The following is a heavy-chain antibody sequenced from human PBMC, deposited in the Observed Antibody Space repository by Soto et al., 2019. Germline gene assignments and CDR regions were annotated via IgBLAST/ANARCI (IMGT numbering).Heavy chain of an antibody. CDR2: IIPMYGIA. J-gene: IGHJ5*02. V-gene: IGHV1-69*12. D-gene: IGHD1-26*01. CDR3: AGEAGGTGLHL. Sequence: QVQLVQSGAEVKKPGSSVRVSCRTSGGTFKKYGFSWVRQAPGQGLEWMGGIIPMYGIANYGQIFEGRLTITADESTNTASMDFTSLKSEDTAVYYFAGEAGGTGLHLWGQGSQVTVSS. CDR1: GGTFKKYG.